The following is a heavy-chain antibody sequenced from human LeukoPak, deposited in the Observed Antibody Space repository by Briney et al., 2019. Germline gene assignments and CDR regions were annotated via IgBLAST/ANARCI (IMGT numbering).Heavy chain of an antibody. CDR1: GGSFSGYY. Sequence: PSETLSLTCAVYGGSFSGYYWSWIRQPPGKGLEWIGEINHSGSTNYNPSLKSRVTISVDTSKNQFSLKLSSVTAADTAVYYCARGGVRIVGAVSSWGQGTLVTVSS. CDR2: INHSGST. D-gene: IGHD1-26*01. J-gene: IGHJ5*02. CDR3: ARGGVRIVGAVSS. V-gene: IGHV4-34*01.